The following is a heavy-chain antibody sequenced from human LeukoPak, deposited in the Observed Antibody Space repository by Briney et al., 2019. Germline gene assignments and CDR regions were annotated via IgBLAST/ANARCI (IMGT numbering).Heavy chain of an antibody. J-gene: IGHJ4*02. D-gene: IGHD1-1*01. CDR2: IYYSGST. Sequence: SETLSLTCTVSGGSISSSSYYWGWIRQPPGKGLEWIGSIYYSGSTYYNLSLKSRVTISVDTSKNQFSLNLNSVTAADTAVYYCARQTLELRYFDYWGQGTLVTVSS. CDR3: ARQTLELRYFDY. V-gene: IGHV4-39*07. CDR1: GGSISSSSYY.